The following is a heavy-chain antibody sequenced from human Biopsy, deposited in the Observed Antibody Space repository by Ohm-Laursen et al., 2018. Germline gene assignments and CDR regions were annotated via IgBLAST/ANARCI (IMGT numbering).Heavy chain of an antibody. J-gene: IGHJ4*02. Sequence: SETLSLTCTVSGGSISSGSNYWAWIRQPPGKGLEWIGSVYHSGTTYYSPSLKSRVTISVDTSKNQLSLKVTSATAADTAAYYCARHDGNGPFALDSWGQGILVTVSS. CDR2: VYHSGTT. CDR1: GGSISSGSNY. D-gene: IGHD5-24*01. CDR3: ARHDGNGPFALDS. V-gene: IGHV4-39*01.